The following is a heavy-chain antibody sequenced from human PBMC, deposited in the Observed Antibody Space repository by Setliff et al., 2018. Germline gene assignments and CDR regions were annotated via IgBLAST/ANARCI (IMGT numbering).Heavy chain of an antibody. D-gene: IGHD2-15*01. CDR3: ARTCSGSGCYAGLES. V-gene: IGHV3-21*01. J-gene: IGHJ4*02. CDR1: GFTFSSYS. Sequence: PGESLKISCAASGFTFSSYSMNWVRQAPGQGLEWVASIDTSSYWIYYADSVKGRFTISRDNSKNTLYLQMNSLRPEDTAVYYCARTCSGSGCYAGLESWGQGTPVTVSS. CDR2: IDTSSYWI.